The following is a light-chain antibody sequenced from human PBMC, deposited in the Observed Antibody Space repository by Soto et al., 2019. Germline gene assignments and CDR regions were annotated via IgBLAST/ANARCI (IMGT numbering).Light chain of an antibody. CDR1: QSVLYSSNNKIY. V-gene: IGKV4-1*01. Sequence: DIVMTQSPDSLAVSLGERATINCKSSQSVLYSSNNKIYLAWYQQKPGQPPKLLIYWASTRESGVPDRFSGSGSGTDFTLTISSLQAEDVAVYYCQQYYSTPRTFGPGTKVDIK. CDR2: WAS. J-gene: IGKJ3*01. CDR3: QQYYSTPRT.